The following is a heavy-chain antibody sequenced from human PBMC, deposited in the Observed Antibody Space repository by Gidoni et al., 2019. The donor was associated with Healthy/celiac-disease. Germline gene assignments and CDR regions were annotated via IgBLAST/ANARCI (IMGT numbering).Heavy chain of an antibody. D-gene: IGHD1-7*01. J-gene: IGHJ4*02. V-gene: IGHV4-39*01. CDR3: ARHGGYNWNYGLITPIDY. CDR1: GGSISSSSYY. Sequence: QLQLQESGPGLVKPSETLSLTCTVSGGSISSSSYYWGWIRQPPGKGLEWIGSIYYSGSTYYNPSLKSRVTISVDTSKNQFSLKLSSVTAADTAVYYCARHGGYNWNYGLITPIDYWGQGTLVTVSS. CDR2: IYYSGST.